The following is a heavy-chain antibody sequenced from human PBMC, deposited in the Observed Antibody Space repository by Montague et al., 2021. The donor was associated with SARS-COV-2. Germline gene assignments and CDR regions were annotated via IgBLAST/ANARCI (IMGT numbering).Heavy chain of an antibody. CDR3: ARDDNVLGGVTKGMDV. V-gene: IGHV4-39*07. J-gene: IGHJ6*02. CDR2: MYYSGST. D-gene: IGHD3-16*01. Sequence: SETLSLTCTVSGGSISSSNYYWGWIRQPPGKGLEWIGNMYYSGSTYYNPSLKSRVTISLDTSKNQFSLKLSSVTAADTAVYYCARDDNVLGGVTKGMDVWGQGTTVTVSS. CDR1: GGSISSSNYY.